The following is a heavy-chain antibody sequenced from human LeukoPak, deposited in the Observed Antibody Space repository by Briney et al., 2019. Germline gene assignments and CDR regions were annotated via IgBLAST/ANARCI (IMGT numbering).Heavy chain of an antibody. D-gene: IGHD3-16*01. CDR1: GFSFTNYG. CDR2: ISYDGSNK. V-gene: IGHV3-30*03. Sequence: GRSLRLSCAASGFSFTNYGVHWVRQAPGKGLEWVAVISYDGSNKYYADSVKGRFTISRDNSKNTVYLQMNSLSSEDTAVYYCARDRPITARFDYWGQGTLVTVSS. CDR3: ARDRPITARFDY. J-gene: IGHJ4*02.